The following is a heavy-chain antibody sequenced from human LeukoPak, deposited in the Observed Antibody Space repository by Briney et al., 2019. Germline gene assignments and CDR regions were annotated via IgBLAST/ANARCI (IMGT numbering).Heavy chain of an antibody. CDR1: GYSITSGFY. CDR3: ARDGSQTSYYSLGMDV. Sequence: PSETLFLTCTVSGYSITSGFYWVWIRQTPGKGLEWIGAIYHGGDTYYNPSLKSRITISVDKSRNHFSLKMSSVTAADTGVYYCARDGSQTSYYSLGMDVWGRGTTVTVSS. CDR2: IYHGGDT. J-gene: IGHJ6*02. D-gene: IGHD1-26*01. V-gene: IGHV4-38-2*02.